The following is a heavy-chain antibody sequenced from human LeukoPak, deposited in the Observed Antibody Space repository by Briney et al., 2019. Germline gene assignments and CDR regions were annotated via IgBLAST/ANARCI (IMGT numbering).Heavy chain of an antibody. V-gene: IGHV1-46*01. CDR1: GYTFTNYY. D-gene: IGHD6-6*01. Sequence: ASVKVSCKASGYTFTNYYMHWVRQAPGQGLEWMGIIDPSGGSTSNAQRFQGRVTMTRDTSTSTVYMELSSLRSEDTAVYYCALAARYCYYGMDVWGQGTTVTVSS. J-gene: IGHJ6*02. CDR3: ALAARYCYYGMDV. CDR2: IDPSGGST.